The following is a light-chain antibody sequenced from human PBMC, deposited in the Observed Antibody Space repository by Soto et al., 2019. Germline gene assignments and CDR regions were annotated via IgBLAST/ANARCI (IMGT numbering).Light chain of an antibody. Sequence: QSVLTQPPSASGTPGQRVTISCSGSSSNIVSYYVYWYQQLPGTAPKLLIYRNNQRPSGVPDRFSGSKSGTSASLAISGLRSEDEADYYCAAWDDSLSANYVFGTGTKVTVL. CDR2: RNN. J-gene: IGLJ1*01. V-gene: IGLV1-47*01. CDR3: AAWDDSLSANYV. CDR1: SSNIVSYY.